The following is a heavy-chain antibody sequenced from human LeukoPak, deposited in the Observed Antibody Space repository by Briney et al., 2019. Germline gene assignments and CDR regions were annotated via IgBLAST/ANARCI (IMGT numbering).Heavy chain of an antibody. D-gene: IGHD6-13*01. V-gene: IGHV3-66*01. J-gene: IGHJ4*02. CDR1: GFTFSSYA. CDR3: AKFLGSSSWFAIDF. Sequence: GGSLRLSCAASGFTFSSYAMSWVRQAPGKGLEWVLVFSSTAGTNYADSVKGRFTVSRDNSKNTLYLQMNSLRAEDTAVYYCAKFLGSSSWFAIDFWGQGSLVTVSS. CDR2: FSSTAGT.